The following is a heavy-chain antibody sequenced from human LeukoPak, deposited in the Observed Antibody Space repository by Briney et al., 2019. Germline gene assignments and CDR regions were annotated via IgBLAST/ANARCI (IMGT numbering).Heavy chain of an antibody. V-gene: IGHV3-7*01. CDR2: IKQDGTET. CDR1: GFTFVTYW. CDR3: ARDRHSSSWYGLNTWLAN. Sequence: GSLRLSCAASGFTFVTYWMSWVRQAPGKGLEWVANIKQDGTETYYVDSVKGRFTISRDNVKNSLYLQMNSLRAEDTAVYYCARDRHSSSWYGLNTWLANWGQGTLVTVSS. J-gene: IGHJ4*02. D-gene: IGHD6-13*01.